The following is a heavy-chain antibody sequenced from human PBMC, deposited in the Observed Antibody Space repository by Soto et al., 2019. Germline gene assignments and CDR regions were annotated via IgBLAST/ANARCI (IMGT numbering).Heavy chain of an antibody. CDR1: GFTFSNYD. CDR3: ARVREGTFDY. Sequence: EVQLLESGGDLVQPGGSLRLSCAASGFTFSNYDMGWVRLAPGKGLEWVSVISGSGGSTYYPVAVRGRFSISRDDSNNKLYLQMDSLRDEDTAVYYCARVREGTFDYWGQGTLVTVSS. J-gene: IGHJ4*02. V-gene: IGHV3-23*01. CDR2: ISGSGGST.